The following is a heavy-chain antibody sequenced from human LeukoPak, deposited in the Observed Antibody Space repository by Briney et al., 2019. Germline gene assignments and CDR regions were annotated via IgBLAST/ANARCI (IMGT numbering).Heavy chain of an antibody. CDR2: INQGGSVQ. CDR1: GFAFRSYW. CDR3: ARVEYSGWNLEY. Sequence: GGSLRLSCAASGFAFRSYWMSWVRQAPGKGLEWVANINQGGSVQYYMDSVKGRFTISRDDAKNSLYVQMNSLRDEDTAVYYCARVEYSGWNLEYWGQGTLVTVSS. D-gene: IGHD5-12*01. V-gene: IGHV3-7*01. J-gene: IGHJ4*02.